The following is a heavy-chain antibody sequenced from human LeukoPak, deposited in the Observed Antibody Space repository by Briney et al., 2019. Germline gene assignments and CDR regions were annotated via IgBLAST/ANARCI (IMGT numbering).Heavy chain of an antibody. J-gene: IGHJ4*02. Sequence: SETLSLTCAVYAGSFSGYYWSWIRQPPGKGLEWNGEINHSGSTNYNPSLKSRVTISVDTSKNQFSLKLSSVPAADTAVYYCARLRGPSIAVAGWISWRDYWGQGTLVTVSS. CDR1: AGSFSGYY. CDR2: INHSGST. V-gene: IGHV4-34*01. CDR3: ARLRGPSIAVAGWISWRDY. D-gene: IGHD6-19*01.